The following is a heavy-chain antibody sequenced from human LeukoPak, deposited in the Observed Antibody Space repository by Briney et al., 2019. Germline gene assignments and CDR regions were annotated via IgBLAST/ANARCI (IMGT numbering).Heavy chain of an antibody. V-gene: IGHV3-23*01. CDR1: GFTLSSYA. CDR2: ISVSGNT. Sequence: SXXXSGFTLSSYAMSWVRQGPGKGLEWVSAISVSGNTYHADSVKGRFTISRDSYKNTLYLQMNSLRAEDAAVYYCXXXXVXXXXGAXCXPFDYWGQGXLVTVSS. J-gene: IGHJ4*02. D-gene: IGHD2-21*01. CDR3: XXXXVXXXXGAXCXPFDY.